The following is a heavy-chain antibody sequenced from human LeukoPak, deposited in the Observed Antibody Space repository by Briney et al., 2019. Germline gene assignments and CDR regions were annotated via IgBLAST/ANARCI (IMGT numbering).Heavy chain of an antibody. CDR3: AREGVGGYYFDY. D-gene: IGHD1-26*01. CDR2: FSGGGSSRT. Sequence: GGSLRLSCAASRFTFDKYAMSWVRQAPGKGLEWVSLFSGGGSSRTYYADSVKGRFTISRDNSKNTLYLQMNSLRAEDTAVYYCAREGVGGYYFDYWGQGTLVTVSS. V-gene: IGHV3-23*01. CDR1: RFTFDKYA. J-gene: IGHJ4*02.